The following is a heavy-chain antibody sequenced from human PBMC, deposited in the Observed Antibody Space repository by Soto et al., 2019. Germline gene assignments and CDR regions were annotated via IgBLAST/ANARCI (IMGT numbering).Heavy chain of an antibody. D-gene: IGHD2-15*01. CDR2: IIPIFGTA. Sequence: SVKVSCKASGGTFSSYAISWVRQAPGQGLEWMGGIIPIFGTANYAQKFQGRVTITADEATSTAYMELSSVTAADTAVYYCARRRGVAATFLDDWGQGTLVTVSS. J-gene: IGHJ4*02. CDR3: ARRRGVAATFLDD. V-gene: IGHV1-69*13. CDR1: GGTFSSYA.